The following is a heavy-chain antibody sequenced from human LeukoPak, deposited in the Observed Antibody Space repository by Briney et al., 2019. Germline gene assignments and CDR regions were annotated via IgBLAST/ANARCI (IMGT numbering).Heavy chain of an antibody. D-gene: IGHD6-13*01. J-gene: IGHJ4*02. CDR1: GYTFTSYD. CDR2: MNPNSGNT. Sequence: ASVKVSCKASGYTFTSYDINWVRQATGQGLEWMGWMNPNSGNTGYAQKFQGRVTMTRNTSISTAYVEVSNLRSEDTAVYYCARRAAVVEYWGQGTLVTVSS. CDR3: ARRAAVVEY. V-gene: IGHV1-8*01.